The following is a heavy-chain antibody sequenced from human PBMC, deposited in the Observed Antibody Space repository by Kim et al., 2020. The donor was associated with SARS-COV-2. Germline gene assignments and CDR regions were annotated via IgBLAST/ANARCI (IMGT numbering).Heavy chain of an antibody. CDR3: AKERVVPATGDAFDI. J-gene: IGHJ3*02. CDR2: IASGDYIT. CDR1: GFTFSLYA. V-gene: IGHV3-23*01. Sequence: GGSLRLSCKASGFTFSLYAMTWVRQVPGKGLEWVSTIASGDYITYYADSVKGRFTISRDDSKNMLYLQMNSLEAEDTAVYHCAKERVVPATGDAFDIWGLGTTVIVSS. D-gene: IGHD2-21*02.